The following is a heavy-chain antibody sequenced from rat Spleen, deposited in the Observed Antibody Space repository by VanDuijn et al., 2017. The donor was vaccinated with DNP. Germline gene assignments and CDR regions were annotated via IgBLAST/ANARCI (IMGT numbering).Heavy chain of an antibody. CDR3: ARWNIGTSTLDY. Sequence: EVQLQESGPGLVKPSQSLSLTCSVTGYSITTNYWGWIRMFPGNKMEWIGHISYSGSTSYNPSLKSRISVTRDTSKNQFFLQVNSVTTEDTATYYCARWNIGTSTLDYWGQGVMVTVSS. V-gene: IGHV3-1*01. D-gene: IGHD1-5*01. CDR2: ISYSGST. J-gene: IGHJ2*01. CDR1: GYSITTNY.